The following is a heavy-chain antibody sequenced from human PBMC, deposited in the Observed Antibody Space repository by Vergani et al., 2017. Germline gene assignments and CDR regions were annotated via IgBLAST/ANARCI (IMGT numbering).Heavy chain of an antibody. CDR1: GGSISSGDYY. Sequence: QVQLQESGPGLVKPSQTLSLTCTVSGGSISSGDYYWSWIRQPPGKGLEWIGYIYYSGSTYYNPSLKSRVTISVDTSKNQFSLKLSSVTAADTAVYYCARGAYYDSSGADAFDIWGQGTMVTVSS. J-gene: IGHJ3*02. CDR2: IYYSGST. V-gene: IGHV4-30-4*01. CDR3: ARGAYYDSSGADAFDI. D-gene: IGHD3-22*01.